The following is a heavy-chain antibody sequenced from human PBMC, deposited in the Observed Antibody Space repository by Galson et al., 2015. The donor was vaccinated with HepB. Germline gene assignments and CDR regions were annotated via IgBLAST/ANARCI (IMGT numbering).Heavy chain of an antibody. CDR1: GGSISSYY. Sequence: SETLSLTCTVSGGSISSYYWSWIRQPAGKGLEWIGRIYTSGSTNYNPSLKSRVTMSVDTSKNQFSLKLSSVTAADTAVYYCASAGDTAMVSPFDYWGQGTLVTVSS. CDR2: IYTSGST. J-gene: IGHJ4*02. CDR3: ASAGDTAMVSPFDY. D-gene: IGHD5-18*01. V-gene: IGHV4-4*07.